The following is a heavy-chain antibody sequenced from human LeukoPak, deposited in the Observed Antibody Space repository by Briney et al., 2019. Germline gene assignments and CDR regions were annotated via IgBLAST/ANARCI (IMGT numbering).Heavy chain of an antibody. J-gene: IGHJ4*02. CDR1: GFTFSSYA. CDR3: AREVALRYYFDY. D-gene: IGHD5-12*01. V-gene: IGHV3-30*04. CDR2: ISYDGSNK. Sequence: PGGSLRLSCAASGFTFSSYAMHWVRQAPGKGLEWVAVISYDGSNKYYADYVKGRFTISRDNSKNRLYLQMNSLRAEDTAVYYCAREVALRYYFDYWGQGTLVTVSS.